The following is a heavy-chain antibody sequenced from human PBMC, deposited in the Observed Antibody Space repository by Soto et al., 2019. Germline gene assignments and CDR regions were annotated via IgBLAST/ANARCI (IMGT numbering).Heavy chain of an antibody. D-gene: IGHD2-8*01. CDR1: GYSFTSYW. CDR2: IDPSDSYT. V-gene: IGHV5-10-1*01. CDR3: VIVLMVYAPSTRYHQYFDY. J-gene: IGHJ4*02. Sequence: PGESLKISCKGSGYSFTSYWISWVRQMPGKGLEWMGRIDPSDSYTNYSPSFQGHVTISADKSISTAYLQWSSLKASDTAMYYCVIVLMVYAPSTRYHQYFDYWGQGTLVTVSS.